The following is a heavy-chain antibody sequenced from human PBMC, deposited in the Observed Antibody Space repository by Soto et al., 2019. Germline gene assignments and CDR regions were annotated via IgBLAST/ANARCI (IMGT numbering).Heavy chain of an antibody. D-gene: IGHD3-22*01. CDR2: TYNRGAT. V-gene: IGHV4-38-2*01. CDR1: GYSFNTVSY. J-gene: IGHJ4*02. Sequence: KTSGTLSLTCSVSGYSFNTVSYWGCIRHDPGKGLEWIGSTYNRGATYYAPSPNARAAISLDTSNNHITLRLTSVTVPDTAIYYWARYQYDSSGHDDGHWGQGALVTVSS. CDR3: ARYQYDSSGHDDGH.